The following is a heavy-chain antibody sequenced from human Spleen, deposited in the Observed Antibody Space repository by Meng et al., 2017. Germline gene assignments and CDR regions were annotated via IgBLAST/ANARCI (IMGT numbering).Heavy chain of an antibody. Sequence: ASVQVSCKASGYTFTSYGISWVRQAPGQGLEWMGWISAYNGNTNYAQKLQGRVTMTTDTSTSTAYMELRSLRSDDTAVYYCARDSSEFGVFDYWGQGTLVTVSS. CDR3: ARDSSEFGVFDY. J-gene: IGHJ4*02. V-gene: IGHV1-18*01. CDR2: ISAYNGNT. CDR1: GYTFTSYG. D-gene: IGHD3-10*01.